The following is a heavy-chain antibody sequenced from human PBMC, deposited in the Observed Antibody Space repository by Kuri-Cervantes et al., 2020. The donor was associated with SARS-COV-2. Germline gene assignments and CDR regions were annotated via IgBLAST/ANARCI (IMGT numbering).Heavy chain of an antibody. J-gene: IGHJ6*02. CDR2: INHSGST. V-gene: IGHV4-34*01. CDR3: ARDQYYYYGMDV. CDR1: GGSFSGYY. Sequence: SQTLSLTCAVCGGSFSGYYWSWIRQPPGKGLEWIGEINHSGSTNYNPSLKSRVTISVDTSKNQFSLKLSSVTAADTAVYYCARDQYYYYGMDVWGQGTTVTVSS.